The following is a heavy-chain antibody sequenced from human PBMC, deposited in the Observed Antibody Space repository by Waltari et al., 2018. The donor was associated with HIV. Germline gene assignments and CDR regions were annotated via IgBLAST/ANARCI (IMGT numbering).Heavy chain of an antibody. Sequence: EVQLVESGGGLVQPGGSLRLSCAASGVTVSRNSMSWVRQAPGKGLEWVSLIYTGGSTYYADSVKGRFTISRDNSKNTLYLQMNSLRAEDTAVYYCASPDTTMVHGHYYFYHMDVWGQGTTVTVSS. CDR3: ASPDTTMVHGHYYFYHMDV. J-gene: IGHJ6*02. CDR2: IYTGGST. D-gene: IGHD5-18*01. CDR1: GVTVSRNS. V-gene: IGHV3-66*01.